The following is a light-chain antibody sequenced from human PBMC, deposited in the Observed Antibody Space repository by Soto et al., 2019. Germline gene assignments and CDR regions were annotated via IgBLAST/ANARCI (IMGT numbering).Light chain of an antibody. Sequence: EIVLTQSPGTLSLSPGEGATLSCRASQSVRNNYLAWYQQKPGQAPRLRISGASSRATGVPDRFSGSGSGTDFTLTISRLESEAFAVYYCQRYGSSPPHTFGQGTRLEIK. J-gene: IGKJ2*01. V-gene: IGKV3-20*01. CDR2: GAS. CDR1: QSVRNNY. CDR3: QRYGSSPPHT.